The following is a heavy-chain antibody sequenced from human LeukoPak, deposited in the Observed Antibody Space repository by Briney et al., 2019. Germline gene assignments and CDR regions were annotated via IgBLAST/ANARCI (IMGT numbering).Heavy chain of an antibody. CDR1: GFTFNTYS. V-gene: IGHV3-48*04. CDR2: VSSSSRTI. CDR3: ARDLGLYDYGGNIDF. Sequence: GGSLRLCCTASGFTFNTYSMNWVRQAPGKGLEWVSYVSSSSRTIYYADSVKGRFTVSRDNAKNSLYLQMNSPRAEDTAVYYCARDLGLYDYGGNIDFWGQGTLVTVSS. D-gene: IGHD4-23*01. J-gene: IGHJ4*02.